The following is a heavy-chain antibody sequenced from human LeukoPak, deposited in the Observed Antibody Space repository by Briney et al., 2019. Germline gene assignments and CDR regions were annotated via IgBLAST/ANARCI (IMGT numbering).Heavy chain of an antibody. J-gene: IGHJ4*02. Sequence: GGSLRLSCAASGFTFSNYAMTWVRQAPGKGLEWVSTIFGSGHSTYYADSVKGRYTISRDNSKNTLYLQMNRLRAEDTAVYYCAKERGNDFGASSPYFDNWGQGTLVTVYS. CDR2: IFGSGHST. CDR1: GFTFSNYA. CDR3: AKERGNDFGASSPYFDN. D-gene: IGHD4-23*01. V-gene: IGHV3-23*01.